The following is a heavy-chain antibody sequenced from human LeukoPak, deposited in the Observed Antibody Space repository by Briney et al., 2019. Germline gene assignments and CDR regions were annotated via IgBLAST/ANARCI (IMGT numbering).Heavy chain of an antibody. Sequence: PGGSLRLSCAASGFTFDDYAMHWVRQAPGKGLEWVSLISGDGGSTYYADSVKGRFTISRDNSKNSLYLQMNSLRTEGTALYYCAKDMKAVADTDYWGQGTLVTVSS. V-gene: IGHV3-43*02. J-gene: IGHJ4*02. CDR3: AKDMKAVADTDY. CDR2: ISGDGGST. CDR1: GFTFDDYA. D-gene: IGHD6-19*01.